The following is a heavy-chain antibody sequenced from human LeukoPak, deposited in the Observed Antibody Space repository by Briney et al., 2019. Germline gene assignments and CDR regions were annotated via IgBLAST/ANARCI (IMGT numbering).Heavy chain of an antibody. CDR3: AKLLGDYGDDY. Sequence: GGSLRLSCAASEFTFSSHTVSWVRQTPGKGLEWVAALSPGGSTYYADSVKGRFTISRDNSKNTLYLQMNSLRAEDTAVYYCAKLLGDYGDDYWGQGTLVTVSS. V-gene: IGHV3-23*01. CDR2: LSPGGST. J-gene: IGHJ4*02. CDR1: EFTFSSHT. D-gene: IGHD3-10*01.